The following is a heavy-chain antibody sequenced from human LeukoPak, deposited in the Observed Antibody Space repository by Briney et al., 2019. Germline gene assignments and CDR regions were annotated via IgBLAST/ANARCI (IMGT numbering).Heavy chain of an antibody. CDR2: ISPYNGNT. CDR3: ARGGASGPDH. J-gene: IGHJ4*02. Sequence: GASVKVSCKASGYTFTNYGLNWVRQAPGQGLEWMGWISPYNGNTNYAQKYQDRVAMTLDTSTSTAYMELRSLRSDDTAVYYCARGGASGPDHWGQGTLVTVSS. CDR1: GYTFTNYG. V-gene: IGHV1-18*01. D-gene: IGHD1-26*01.